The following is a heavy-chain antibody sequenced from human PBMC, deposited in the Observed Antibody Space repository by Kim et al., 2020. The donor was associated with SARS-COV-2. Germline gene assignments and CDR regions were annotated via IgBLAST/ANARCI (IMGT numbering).Heavy chain of an antibody. J-gene: IGHJ5*02. CDR3: ARASHGWFDP. Sequence: ASVKVSCKASNYTISSFDIAWVRQAPGQGPEWMAWISVYNGKTDFAQNFQGRVIMTTDTSTNTVFMELRSLTSDDTAVYYCARASHGWFDPWGQGTQVTV. V-gene: IGHV1-18*01. CDR2: ISVYNGKT. CDR1: NYTISSFD.